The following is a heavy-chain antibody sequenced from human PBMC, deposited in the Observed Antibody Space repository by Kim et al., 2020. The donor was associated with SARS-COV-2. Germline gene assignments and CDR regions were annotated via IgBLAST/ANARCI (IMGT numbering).Heavy chain of an antibody. CDR3: AKDGPYDYSNYGWFDP. V-gene: IGHV3-23*01. CDR1: GFTFSSYA. D-gene: IGHD4-4*01. Sequence: GGSLRLSCAASGFTFSSYAMSWVRQAPGKGLEWVSAISGSGGSTYYADSVKGRFTISRDNSKNTLYLQMNSLRAEDTAVYYCAKDGPYDYSNYGWFDPWGQGTLVTVSS. J-gene: IGHJ5*02. CDR2: ISGSGGST.